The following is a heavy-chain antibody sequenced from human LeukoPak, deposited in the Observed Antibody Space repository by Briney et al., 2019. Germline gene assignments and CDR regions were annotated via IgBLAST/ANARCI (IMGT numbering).Heavy chain of an antibody. V-gene: IGHV4-59*11. D-gene: IGHD1-26*01. CDR1: GGSISGQY. CDR2: VSYSGRT. Sequence: SETLSLTCTVSGGSISGQYWSWIRQPPGKGLELIGFVSYSGRTNYNPSLNGRVTISLDTSKNQFSLRLISVTAADTAVYYCARGGASSRYFDYWGQGTLVTVSS. CDR3: ARGGASSRYFDY. J-gene: IGHJ4*02.